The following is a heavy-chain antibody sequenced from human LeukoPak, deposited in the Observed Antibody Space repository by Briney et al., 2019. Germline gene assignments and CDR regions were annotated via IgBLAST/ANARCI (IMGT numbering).Heavy chain of an antibody. CDR1: GGSISSGDYY. V-gene: IGHV4-30-4*01. J-gene: IGHJ4*02. D-gene: IGHD1-1*01. CDR3: AREVQLERRTIDY. Sequence: SETLSLTCTVSGGSISSGDYYWSWIRQPPGKGLEWIGYIYYSGSTYYNPSLKSRVTIPVDTSKNQFSLKLSSVTAADTAVYYCAREVQLERRTIDYCGQGTLVTVSS. CDR2: IYYSGST.